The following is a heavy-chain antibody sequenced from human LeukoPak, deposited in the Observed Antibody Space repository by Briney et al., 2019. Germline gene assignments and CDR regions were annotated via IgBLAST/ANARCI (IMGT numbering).Heavy chain of an antibody. CDR2: INWNGGNT. D-gene: IGHD4-11*01. Sequence: GGSLRLSCAASGFAFDDYGMTWVRQAPGKGLEWVSGINWNGGNTGYADSVKGRFTISRDNAQNSLYLQMNSLRAEDTALYYCARVASNYDFDYWGQGTLVTVSP. V-gene: IGHV3-20*04. CDR3: ARVASNYDFDY. CDR1: GFAFDDYG. J-gene: IGHJ4*02.